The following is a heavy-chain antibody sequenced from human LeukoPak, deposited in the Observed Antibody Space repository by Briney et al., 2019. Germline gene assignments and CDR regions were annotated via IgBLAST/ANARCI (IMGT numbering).Heavy chain of an antibody. V-gene: IGHV3-9*01. CDR2: ISWNSGSI. CDR1: GFTFDDYA. Sequence: GGSLRLSCAASGFTFDDYAMHWVRQAPGKGLEWVSGISWNSGSIGYADSVKGRFTISRDNAKNSLYLQMNSLRAEDTALYYCAKDKGSGSYGGQFDYWGQGTLVTVSS. D-gene: IGHD3-10*01. CDR3: AKDKGSGSYGGQFDY. J-gene: IGHJ4*02.